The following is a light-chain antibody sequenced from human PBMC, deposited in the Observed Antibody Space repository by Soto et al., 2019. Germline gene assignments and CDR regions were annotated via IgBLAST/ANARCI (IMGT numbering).Light chain of an antibody. V-gene: IGKV3-15*01. CDR3: QQYNNWPPET. CDR1: QSVSSN. J-gene: IGKJ1*01. Sequence: EIVMTQSPATLSVSPGERATLSCRASQSVSSNLAWYQQKPGQAPRLLIYGASTRATGIPARFSGSGSGTEFTLTISSLQSEDFAVYYYQQYNNWPPETLGKGTKVDIK. CDR2: GAS.